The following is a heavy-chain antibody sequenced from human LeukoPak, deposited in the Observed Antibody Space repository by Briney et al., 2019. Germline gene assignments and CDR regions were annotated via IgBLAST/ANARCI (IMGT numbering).Heavy chain of an antibody. J-gene: IGHJ4*02. V-gene: IGHV3-20*04. Sequence: GGSLRLSCAASGFTFDDYGMSWVRQAPGKGLEWVSGINWNGGSTGYADSVKGRFTISRDNAKNSLYLQMNSLRAEDTALYYCAREVVTIFGVVIDPLDDYWGQGTLVTVSS. CDR2: INWNGGST. D-gene: IGHD3-3*01. CDR3: AREVVTIFGVVIDPLDDY. CDR1: GFTFDDYG.